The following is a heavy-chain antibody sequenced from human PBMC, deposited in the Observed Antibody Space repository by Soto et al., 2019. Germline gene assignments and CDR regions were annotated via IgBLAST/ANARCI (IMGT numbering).Heavy chain of an antibody. CDR1: GGSISSGGYY. CDR3: VREGYSSGWTLEGWFDP. D-gene: IGHD6-19*01. CDR2: IYYSGST. Sequence: SETLSLTCTVSGGSISSGGYYWSWIRQHPGKGLEWIGYIYYSGSTYYNASLKSRVTISVDTSKNQFSLNLISVTAADTAVYYCVREGYSSGWTLEGWFDPWGQGTLVTVSS. V-gene: IGHV4-30-4*08. J-gene: IGHJ5*02.